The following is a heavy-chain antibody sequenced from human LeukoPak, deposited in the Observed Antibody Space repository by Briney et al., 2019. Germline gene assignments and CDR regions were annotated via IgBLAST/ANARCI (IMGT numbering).Heavy chain of an antibody. CDR2: INHSGST. CDR3: ARDRVTMVRGVSYYFGMDV. V-gene: IGHV4-38-2*02. CDR1: GYSLRSGYY. J-gene: IGHJ6*04. Sequence: SETLSFTCAVPGYSLRSGYYWGWIRLPPGKGLEWIGSINHSGSTYYNPSLKSRATTSVDTAKTQFSLTLRTATAADTAVYYCARDRVTMVRGVSYYFGMDVWRKGTTVTVSS. D-gene: IGHD3-10*01.